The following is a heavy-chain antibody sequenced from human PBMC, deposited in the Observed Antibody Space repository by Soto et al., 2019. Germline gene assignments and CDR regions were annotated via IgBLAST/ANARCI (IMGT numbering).Heavy chain of an antibody. Sequence: QVQLQQWGAGLLKPSETLSLTCAVYGGFVSSGSYYWSWIRQPPGKGLEWIGEMSHSGGTHFNPSLKSRVTISVDTSKNKFSLNIYSVTAADTALYYCARVERGTVTTVVDAFDIWGPGTMVTVSS. CDR2: MSHSGGT. CDR3: ARVERGTVTTVVDAFDI. J-gene: IGHJ3*02. CDR1: GGFVSSGSYY. D-gene: IGHD1-1*01. V-gene: IGHV4-34*01.